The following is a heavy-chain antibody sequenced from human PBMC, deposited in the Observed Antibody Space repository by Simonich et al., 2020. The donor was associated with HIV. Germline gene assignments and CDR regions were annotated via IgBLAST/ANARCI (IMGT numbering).Heavy chain of an antibody. V-gene: IGHV4-34*01. CDR1: GGSFSGYY. CDR2: INHSGST. D-gene: IGHD4-17*01. J-gene: IGHJ4*02. Sequence: QVQLQQWGAGLLKPSETLSLTCAVYGGSFSGYYWSWIRQPPGKGLGWIGEINHSGSTNYNPSLKRRVTISVDTSKNQFSLKLSSVTAADTAVYYCARRHPTTVTTPYFDYWGQGTLVTVSS. CDR3: ARRHPTTVTTPYFDY.